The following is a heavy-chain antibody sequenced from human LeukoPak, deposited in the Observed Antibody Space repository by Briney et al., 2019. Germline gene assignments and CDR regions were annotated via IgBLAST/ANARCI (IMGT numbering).Heavy chain of an antibody. CDR3: AKDLADGDYVPLVDY. CDR1: GFTFSSYG. Sequence: PGGSLRLSCAASGFTFSSYGMHWVRQAPGKGLEWVAVISYDGSNKYYADSVKGRFTISRDNSKNTLYLQMNSLRAEDTAAYYCAKDLADGDYVPLVDYWGQGTLVTVSS. CDR2: ISYDGSNK. J-gene: IGHJ4*02. V-gene: IGHV3-30*18. D-gene: IGHD4-17*01.